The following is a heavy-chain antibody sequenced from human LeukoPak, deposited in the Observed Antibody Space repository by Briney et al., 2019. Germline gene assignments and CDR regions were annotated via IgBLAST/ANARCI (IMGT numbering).Heavy chain of an antibody. V-gene: IGHV3-21*01. CDR2: ISSSSSYI. CDR1: GFTFSSYS. Sequence: GGSLRLSCAASGFTFSSYSMNWVRQAPGKGLEWVSSISSSSSYIYYADSVKGRFTISRDNAKNSLYLQMNSLRAEDTAVYYCARDSILWFGESNYYYYGMDVWGKGTTVTVSS. CDR3: ARDSILWFGESNYYYYGMDV. D-gene: IGHD3-10*01. J-gene: IGHJ6*04.